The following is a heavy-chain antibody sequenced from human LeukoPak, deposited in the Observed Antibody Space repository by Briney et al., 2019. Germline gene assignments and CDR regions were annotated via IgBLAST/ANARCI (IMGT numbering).Heavy chain of an antibody. CDR1: GFTFSSYA. J-gene: IGHJ4*02. CDR3: ARVGLGDFDY. Sequence: GGSLRLSCAASGFTFSSYAMSWVRQAPGKGLEWVANIKQDGSEKYYVDSVKGRFTISRDNAKNSLYLQMNSLRAEDTAVYYCARVGLGDFDYWGQGTLVTVSS. CDR2: IKQDGSEK. D-gene: IGHD3/OR15-3a*01. V-gene: IGHV3-7*01.